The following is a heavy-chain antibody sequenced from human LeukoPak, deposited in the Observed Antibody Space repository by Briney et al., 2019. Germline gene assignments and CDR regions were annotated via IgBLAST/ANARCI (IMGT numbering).Heavy chain of an antibody. Sequence: ASETLSLTCTVSGGSIRSYYWSWIRQPPGKGLEWIGYIYYSGSTNYNPSLKSRVTISVDTSKNQFSLKLSSVTAADTAVYYCARHEYSCGSYYFDYWGQGTLVTVSS. V-gene: IGHV4-59*08. J-gene: IGHJ4*02. D-gene: IGHD5-18*01. CDR3: ARHEYSCGSYYFDY. CDR1: GGSIRSYY. CDR2: IYYSGST.